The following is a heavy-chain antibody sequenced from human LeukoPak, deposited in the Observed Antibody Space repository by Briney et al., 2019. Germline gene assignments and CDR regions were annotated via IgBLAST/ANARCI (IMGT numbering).Heavy chain of an antibody. J-gene: IGHJ4*02. Sequence: GGSLRLSCAASGFTFSTYVMHWVRQAPGKGLEWVALVWYDGTIKYYADSVQGRFTISRDNSKNTLNLHMNSLRAEDTAVYYCARGSTYNYADFDSWGQGALVTVPS. V-gene: IGHV3-33*01. CDR1: GFTFSTYV. D-gene: IGHD5-18*01. CDR2: VWYDGTIK. CDR3: ARGSTYNYADFDS.